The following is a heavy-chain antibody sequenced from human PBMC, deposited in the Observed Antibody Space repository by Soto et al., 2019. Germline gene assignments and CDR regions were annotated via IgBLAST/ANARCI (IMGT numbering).Heavy chain of an antibody. D-gene: IGHD6-6*01. CDR2: IYPGDSDT. CDR1: GYSFTSYW. V-gene: IGHV5-51*01. J-gene: IGHJ6*02. Sequence: GEYLKISCKGSGYSFTSYWIGWVRQMPGKGLEWMGIIYPGDSDTRYSPSFQGQVTLSAEKSISTAYLQWSSLKTSDTAMYYCARQEYEYSISSLYGMDVWGQGTTVTVTS. CDR3: ARQEYEYSISSLYGMDV.